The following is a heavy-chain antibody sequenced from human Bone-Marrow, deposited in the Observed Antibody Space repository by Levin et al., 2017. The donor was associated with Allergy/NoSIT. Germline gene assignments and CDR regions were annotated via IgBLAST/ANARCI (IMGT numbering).Heavy chain of an antibody. J-gene: IGHJ3*02. V-gene: IGHV3-74*01. CDR3: ARGHCNHGDCPAAAFDI. CDR2: LRGDSGEI. CDR1: GFSFITSW. Sequence: GGSLRLSCAASGFSFITSWMHWVRQAPGKGLVWVSRLRGDSGEINYADAVKGRFTISRDNVKNTVFMQMNSLGAEDTAVSYCARGHCNHGDCPAAAFDIWGQGTLVTVSS. D-gene: IGHD2-21*02.